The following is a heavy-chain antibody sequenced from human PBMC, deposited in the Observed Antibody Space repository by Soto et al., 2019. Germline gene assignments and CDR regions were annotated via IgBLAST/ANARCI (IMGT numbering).Heavy chain of an antibody. J-gene: IGHJ4*02. CDR3: ARFSGYYSDY. CDR2: LYSGGST. V-gene: IGHV3-NL1*01. Sequence: GGSLRLSCAASGFTFSSYGMHWVRQAPGKGLEWVSVLYSGGSTYYAGSVKGRFTISRDNSKNTLYLQMGSLRAEDMAVYYCARFSGYYSDYWGQGTLVTVSS. D-gene: IGHD3-22*01. CDR1: GFTFSSYG.